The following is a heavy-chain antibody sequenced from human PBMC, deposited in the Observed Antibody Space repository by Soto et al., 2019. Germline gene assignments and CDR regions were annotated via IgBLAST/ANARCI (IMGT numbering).Heavy chain of an antibody. D-gene: IGHD3-10*01. V-gene: IGHV1-18*01. CDR3: ARFYGSGSYYPPNFDY. Sequence: ASVKVSCKASGYTFTSYGISWVRQAPGQGLEWMGWISAYNGNTNYAQKLQGRVTMTTDTSTSTAYMELRSLRSDDTAVYYCARFYGSGSYYPPNFDYWGQGIVVTVSS. CDR1: GYTFTSYG. CDR2: ISAYNGNT. J-gene: IGHJ4*02.